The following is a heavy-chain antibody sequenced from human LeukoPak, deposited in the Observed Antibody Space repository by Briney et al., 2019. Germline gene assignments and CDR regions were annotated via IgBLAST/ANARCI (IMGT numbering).Heavy chain of an antibody. J-gene: IGHJ6*02. CDR2: IDSSGAYT. Sequence: GGSLRLSCAASGFIFSNYAMSWVRQAPGKGLEWVSAIDSSGAYTWYADSVKGRFTISKDSPSTILYLQMNSLRAEDAAVYFCARAPPYYYGSGSYWYYYGMDVWGQGTTVTVSS. CDR3: ARAPPYYYGSGSYWYYYGMDV. D-gene: IGHD3-10*01. V-gene: IGHV3-23*01. CDR1: GFIFSNYA.